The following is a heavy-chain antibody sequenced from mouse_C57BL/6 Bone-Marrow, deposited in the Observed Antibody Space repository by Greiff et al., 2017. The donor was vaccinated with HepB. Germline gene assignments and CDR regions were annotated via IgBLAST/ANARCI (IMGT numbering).Heavy chain of an antibody. Sequence: EVKLQESGAELVKPGASVKLSCTASGFNIKDYYMHWVKQRTEQGLEWIGRIDPEDGETKYAPKFRGKATITADTSSNTAYLQLSSLTSEDTAVYYCALFYYGNLGDFDYWGQGTTLTVSS. CDR3: ALFYYGNLGDFDY. CDR1: GFNIKDYY. V-gene: IGHV14-2*01. CDR2: IDPEDGET. J-gene: IGHJ2*01. D-gene: IGHD2-1*01.